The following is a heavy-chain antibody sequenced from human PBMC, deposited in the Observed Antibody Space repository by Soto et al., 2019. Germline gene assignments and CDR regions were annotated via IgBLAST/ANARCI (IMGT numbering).Heavy chain of an antibody. J-gene: IGHJ4*02. CDR2: VHDSGST. D-gene: IGHD1-20*01. CDR1: GDPISNFY. V-gene: IGHV4-59*01. CDR3: ARGTRALITSFFAY. Sequence: SETLSLTCSVSGDPISNFYWSWIRQTPGKGLEWIGCVHDSGSTDYNPSLKGRVTISLQTSKSQFPLNLRFVTAADTATYYCARGTRALITSFFAYWGQGISVTVSS.